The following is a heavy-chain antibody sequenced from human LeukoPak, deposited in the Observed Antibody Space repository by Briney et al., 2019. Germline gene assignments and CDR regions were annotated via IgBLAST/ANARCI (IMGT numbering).Heavy chain of an antibody. Sequence: ASVKVSCKASGYTFTGYYMHWVRQAPGQGLEWMGWINPNSGGTNYAQKFQGRVTMTRDTSISTAYMELSRLRSGDTAVYYCARDFGIAAAGPYYYYYMDVWGKGTTVTVSS. V-gene: IGHV1-2*02. J-gene: IGHJ6*03. CDR1: GYTFTGYY. CDR3: ARDFGIAAAGPYYYYYMDV. D-gene: IGHD6-13*01. CDR2: INPNSGGT.